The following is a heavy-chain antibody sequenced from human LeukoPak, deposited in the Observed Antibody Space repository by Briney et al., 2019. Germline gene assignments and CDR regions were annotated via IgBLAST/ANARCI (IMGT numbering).Heavy chain of an antibody. CDR1: GFTFSSYA. D-gene: IGHD6-13*01. J-gene: IGHJ4*02. CDR2: MSYDGKNN. V-gene: IGHV3-30*03. CDR3: AREWGAAADY. Sequence: GGSLRLSCAASGFTFSSYAMSWVRQAPGKGLEWVAVMSYDGKNNYYADSVKGRFTLSRDTSKNTLYVQINSLRREDTAVYYCAREWGAAADYWGQGTLVTVSS.